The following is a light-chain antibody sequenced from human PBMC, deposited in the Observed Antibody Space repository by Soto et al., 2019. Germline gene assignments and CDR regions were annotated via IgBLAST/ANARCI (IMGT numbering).Light chain of an antibody. Sequence: EFVLTQSPGTLSLSPGERATLSCRASPSVSSTFLAWYQQKPGQPPRLLIYGASTRGTGIPDRFSGSGSGTDFTLTISRLEPEDFAVYYCQHYGRSPPLTFGGGTKVEIK. V-gene: IGKV3-20*01. CDR2: GAS. CDR1: PSVSSTF. J-gene: IGKJ4*01. CDR3: QHYGRSPPLT.